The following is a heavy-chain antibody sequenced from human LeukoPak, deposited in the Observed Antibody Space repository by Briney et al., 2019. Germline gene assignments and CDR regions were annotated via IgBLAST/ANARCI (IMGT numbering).Heavy chain of an antibody. CDR3: ARKYSSGWYGRDYYYYYGMDV. Sequence: SETLSLTCTVSGGSISSYYWSWIRQPPGKGLEWIGYIYYSGSTNYNPSLKSRVTISVDTSKNQFSLKLSSVNAADTAVYYCARKYSSGWYGRDYYYYYGMDVWGQGTTVTVSS. CDR1: GGSISSYY. CDR2: IYYSGST. J-gene: IGHJ6*02. D-gene: IGHD6-19*01. V-gene: IGHV4-59*08.